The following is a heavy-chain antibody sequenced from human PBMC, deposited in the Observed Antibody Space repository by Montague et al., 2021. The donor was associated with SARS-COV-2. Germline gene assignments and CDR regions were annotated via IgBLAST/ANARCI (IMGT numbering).Heavy chain of an antibody. D-gene: IGHD1-14*01. J-gene: IGHJ6*02. CDR1: GGSFSGHY. CDR3: ARVSAVFTPKIRGYYYYGMDV. V-gene: IGHV4-34*01. Sequence: SETLSLTCAVYGGSFSGHYWSWIRQPPGKGLEWIGEINHSGSTNXNPSLKSRVTISVDTSKNQFSLKLSSVTAADTAVYYCARVSAVFTPKIRGYYYYGMDVWGQGTTVTVSS. CDR2: INHSGST.